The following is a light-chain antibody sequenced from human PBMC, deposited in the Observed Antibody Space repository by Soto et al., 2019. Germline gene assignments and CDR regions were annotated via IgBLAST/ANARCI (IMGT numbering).Light chain of an antibody. CDR3: QQYNSYPWT. J-gene: IGKJ1*01. Sequence: DIQMTQXPXTLPASVGDRVTISCRASQSVTSWLAWYQQKPGKAPKLLIYKASSLESGVPSRFSGSGSGTEFTLTISGLQPDDFATYYCQQYNSYPWTFGQGTKVEIK. CDR2: KAS. CDR1: QSVTSW. V-gene: IGKV1-5*03.